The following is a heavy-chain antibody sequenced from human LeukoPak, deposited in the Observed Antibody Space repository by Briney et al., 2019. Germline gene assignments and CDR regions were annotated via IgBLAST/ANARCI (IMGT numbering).Heavy chain of an antibody. CDR2: ISANGGST. D-gene: IGHD2-2*01. V-gene: IGHV3-64*01. Sequence: YPGGSLRLSCTASGFSFTTYAMNWVRQAPGKGLEYVSTISANGGSTYYANSVKGRFTISRDDSKNTLYLQMGSLRAEDMAVYYCARATSDFVVVPAAYNWFDPWGQGTLVTVSS. CDR3: ARATSDFVVVPAAYNWFDP. J-gene: IGHJ5*02. CDR1: GFSFTTYA.